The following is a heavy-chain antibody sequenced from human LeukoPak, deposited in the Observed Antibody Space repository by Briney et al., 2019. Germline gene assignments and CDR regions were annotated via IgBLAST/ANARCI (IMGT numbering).Heavy chain of an antibody. CDR2: VSSSGTTI. CDR3: ARVIGSQAFDY. D-gene: IGHD3-10*01. Sequence: GGSLRLSCAASGFTFSDYYMTWIRQAPGKGLEWVSYVSSSGTTIYYADSVKGRFTISRDNAKNSLYLQMNSLRAEDTAVFYCARVIGSQAFDYWGQGTVVTVSS. J-gene: IGHJ4*02. V-gene: IGHV3-11*04. CDR1: GFTFSDYY.